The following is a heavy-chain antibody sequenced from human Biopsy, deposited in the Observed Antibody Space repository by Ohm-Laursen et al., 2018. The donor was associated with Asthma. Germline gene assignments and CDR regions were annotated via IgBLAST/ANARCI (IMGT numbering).Heavy chain of an antibody. D-gene: IGHD6-13*01. CDR3: ARGQKSAGDRWFDP. J-gene: IGHJ5*02. Sequence: SVKVSCKVSGYTFIGSHIHWMRQAPGQGLEWMGRINPNSGGTNYAQKFQGRVTMTRDTSISTAYMEVSRLRSDDTAVYYCARGQKSAGDRWFDPWGQGTLVTVSS. V-gene: IGHV1-2*06. CDR1: GYTFIGSH. CDR2: INPNSGGT.